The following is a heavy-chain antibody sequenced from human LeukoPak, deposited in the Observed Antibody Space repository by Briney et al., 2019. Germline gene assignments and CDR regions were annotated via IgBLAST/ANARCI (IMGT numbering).Heavy chain of an antibody. CDR3: GRGRGNGRPENYFDY. CDR1: GYTFTSYD. D-gene: IGHD2-8*01. J-gene: IGHJ4*02. V-gene: IGHV1-8*01. Sequence: ASVKVSCRASGYTFTSYDINWVRQATGQGPEWMGWMNPNSGNTGYVQRFQGRVTMTMNTSISTAYMELNSLRSEDTAVYFCGRGRGNGRPENYFDYWGQGTLVTVSS. CDR2: MNPNSGNT.